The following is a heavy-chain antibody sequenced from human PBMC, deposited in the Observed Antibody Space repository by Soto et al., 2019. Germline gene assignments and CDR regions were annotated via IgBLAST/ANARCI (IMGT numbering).Heavy chain of an antibody. CDR1: GGSFSGYY. D-gene: IGHD3-3*01. CDR3: ARGLASYYDFWSGYSVYFDY. J-gene: IGHJ4*02. CDR2: INHSGST. Sequence: PSETLSLTCAVYGGSFSGYYWSWIRQPPGKGLEWIGEINHSGSTNYNPSLKSRVTISVDTSKNQFSLKLSSVTAADTAVYYCARGLASYYDFWSGYSVYFDYWGQGTLVTVSS. V-gene: IGHV4-34*01.